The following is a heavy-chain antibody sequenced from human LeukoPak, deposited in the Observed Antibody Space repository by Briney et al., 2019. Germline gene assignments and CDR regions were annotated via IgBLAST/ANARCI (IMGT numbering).Heavy chain of an antibody. J-gene: IGHJ4*02. CDR1: GGSISSYF. V-gene: IGHV4-4*07. CDR2: IYSSGST. Sequence: PSETLSLTCTVSGGSISSYFWSWIRQPAGKGLEWIGRIYSSGSTNYNPSLKSRVTISVDKSSNQFSLNLTSVTAADTAVYYCARGGNGSRAFDFWGQGTLVTVFS. CDR3: ARGGNGSRAFDF. D-gene: IGHD2-15*01.